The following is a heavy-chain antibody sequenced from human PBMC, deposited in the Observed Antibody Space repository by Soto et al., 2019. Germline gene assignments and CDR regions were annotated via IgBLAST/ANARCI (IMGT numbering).Heavy chain of an antibody. V-gene: IGHV1-69*02. D-gene: IGHD3-3*01. J-gene: IGHJ3*02. CDR1: GNTFSTYT. Sequence: SVKVSCKASGNTFSTYTISWVRQAPGQGLEWMGRIIPMLDIPNYAQKFQGRVTITADKSTSTAYMELSSLRSDDTAVYYCARSLYDFSTGWSDAFDIWGQGTMVTVSS. CDR3: ARSLYDFSTGWSDAFDI. CDR2: IIPMLDIP.